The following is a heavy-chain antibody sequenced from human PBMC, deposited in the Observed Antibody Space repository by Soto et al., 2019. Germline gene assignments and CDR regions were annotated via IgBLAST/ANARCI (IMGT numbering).Heavy chain of an antibody. CDR3: ASRDVDTTLVGNDY. D-gene: IGHD5-18*01. CDR1: GGSISSGGYY. Sequence: QVHLQESGPGLVKPSQTLALTCIVSGGSISSGGYYWYWVRQHPEKGLEWLGFIYYSGTTYYNPSLKSRVTTSVDTSKNQFSLKLRSVTAADTAVYYCASRDVDTTLVGNDYWGQGSLVVVSS. CDR2: IYYSGTT. V-gene: IGHV4-31*03. J-gene: IGHJ4*02.